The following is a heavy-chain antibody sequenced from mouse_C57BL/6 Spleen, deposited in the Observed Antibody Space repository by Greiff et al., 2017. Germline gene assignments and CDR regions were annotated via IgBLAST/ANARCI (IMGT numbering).Heavy chain of an antibody. CDR3: ARKGDYRGYAMDY. D-gene: IGHD2-14*01. V-gene: IGHV1-64*01. CDR1: GYTFTSYW. J-gene: IGHJ4*01. CDR2: IHPNSGST. Sequence: QVQLQQSGAELVKPGASVKLSCKASGYTFTSYWMHWVKQRPGQGLEWIGMIHPNSGSTNYNEKFKSKATLTVDKSSSTAYMQLSSLTSEDSAVYFCARKGDYRGYAMDYWGQGTSVTVSS.